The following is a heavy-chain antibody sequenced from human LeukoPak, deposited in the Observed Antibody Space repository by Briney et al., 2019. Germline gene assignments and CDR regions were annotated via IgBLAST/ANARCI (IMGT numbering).Heavy chain of an antibody. J-gene: IGHJ4*02. CDR2: IHYSGST. CDR1: GGSISSYY. CDR3: ARDRYYYDSSGYLFDY. Sequence: SETLSLTCTVSGGSISSYYWSWIRQPPGKGLEWIGYIHYSGSTNYNPSLKSRVTMSVDTSKNQFSLKLSSVTAADTAVYYCARDRYYYDSSGYLFDYWGQGTLVTVSS. D-gene: IGHD3-22*01. V-gene: IGHV4-59*12.